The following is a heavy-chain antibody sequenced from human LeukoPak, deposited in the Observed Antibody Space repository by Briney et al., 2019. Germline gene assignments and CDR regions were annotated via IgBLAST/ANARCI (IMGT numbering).Heavy chain of an antibody. Sequence: ASVKVSCKVSGYTFTDYYMHWVQQAPGKGLEWMGLVDPEDGETIYAEKFQGRVTITADTSTDTAYMELSSLRSEDTAVYYCATWTSVTRLDYWGQGTLVTVSS. J-gene: IGHJ4*02. V-gene: IGHV1-69-2*01. CDR1: GYTFTDYY. D-gene: IGHD4-17*01. CDR3: ATWTSVTRLDY. CDR2: VDPEDGET.